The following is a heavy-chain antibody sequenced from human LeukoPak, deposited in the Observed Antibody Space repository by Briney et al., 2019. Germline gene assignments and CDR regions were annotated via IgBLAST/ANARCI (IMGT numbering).Heavy chain of an antibody. CDR1: GGSISSSSYY. CDR2: IYYSGST. J-gene: IGHJ1*01. V-gene: IGHV4-39*01. Sequence: SETLSLTCTVSGGSISSSSYYWGWIRQPPGKGLEWIGSIYYSGSTYYNPSLKSRVTISVDTSKNQFSLKLSSVTAADTAVYYCANLSFYYDSSGYYLSQVKRKYFQHWGQGTLVTVSS. CDR3: ANLSFYYDSSGYYLSQVKRKYFQH. D-gene: IGHD3-22*01.